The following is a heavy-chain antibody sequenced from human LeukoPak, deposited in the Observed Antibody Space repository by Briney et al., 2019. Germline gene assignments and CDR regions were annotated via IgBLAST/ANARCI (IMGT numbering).Heavy chain of an antibody. CDR1: GGSFSGYY. CDR3: ARGDDYAY. V-gene: IGHV4-31*11. CDR2: IYYSGST. J-gene: IGHJ4*02. D-gene: IGHD4-17*01. Sequence: SPSETLSLTCAVYGGSFSGYYWSWIRQHPGKGLEWIGYIYYSGSTYYNPSLKSRVTISVDTSKNQFSLKLSSVTAADTAVYYCARGDDYAYWGQGTLVTVSS.